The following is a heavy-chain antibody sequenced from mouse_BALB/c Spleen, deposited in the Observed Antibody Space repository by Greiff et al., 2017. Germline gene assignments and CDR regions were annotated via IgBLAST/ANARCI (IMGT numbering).Heavy chain of an antibody. Sequence: EVQVVESGGGLVKPGGSLKLSCAASGFTFSDYYMYWVRQTPEKRLEWVATISDGGSYTYYPDSVKGRFTISRDNAKNNLYLQMSSLKSEDTAMYYCARAYGYDRAWFAYWGQGTLVTVSA. J-gene: IGHJ3*01. CDR3: ARAYGYDRAWFAY. CDR2: ISDGGSYT. V-gene: IGHV5-4*02. CDR1: GFTFSDYY. D-gene: IGHD2-2*01.